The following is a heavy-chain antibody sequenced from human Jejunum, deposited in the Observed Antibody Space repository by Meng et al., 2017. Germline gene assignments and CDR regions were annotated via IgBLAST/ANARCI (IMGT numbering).Heavy chain of an antibody. Sequence: LVRSGVEVKKPAASVKVSCKASGYTFNTYGISWVRQAPGQGLEWMGWINAYNGNTNYEEKLQGRDTMTTDTSTSTAYMELRNLRSDDTAVYYCARVASFVSDYWGQGTLVTVSS. J-gene: IGHJ4*02. CDR1: GYTFNTYG. D-gene: IGHD3-3*01. CDR2: INAYNGNT. CDR3: ARVASFVSDY. V-gene: IGHV1-18*01.